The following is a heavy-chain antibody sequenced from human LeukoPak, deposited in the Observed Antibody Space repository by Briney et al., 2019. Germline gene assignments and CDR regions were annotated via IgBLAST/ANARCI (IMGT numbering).Heavy chain of an antibody. CDR3: ARKGNWGHFDY. D-gene: IGHD7-27*01. J-gene: IGHJ4*02. V-gene: IGHV4-4*02. CDR1: GGSISSSNW. Sequence: SGTLSLTCAVSGGSISSSNWWSWVRQPPGKGLEWIGEIYHSGSTNYNPSLKSRVTISVDTSKNQFSLKLSSVTAADTAVYYCARKGNWGHFDYWGQGTLVTVSS. CDR2: IYHSGST.